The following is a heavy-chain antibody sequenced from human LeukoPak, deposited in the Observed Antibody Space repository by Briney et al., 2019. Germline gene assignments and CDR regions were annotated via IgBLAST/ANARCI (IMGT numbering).Heavy chain of an antibody. J-gene: IGHJ6*03. D-gene: IGHD6-6*01. V-gene: IGHV4-39*01. Sequence: PSETLSLTCTVSGGSISSSSYYWGWIRQPPGKGLEWIGSIYYSGSTYYNPSLKSRVTISVDTSKNQFSLKLSSVTAADTTVYYCARVVSSSFVYYYYYMDVWGKGTTVTASS. CDR2: IYYSGST. CDR3: ARVVSSSFVYYYYYMDV. CDR1: GGSISSSSYY.